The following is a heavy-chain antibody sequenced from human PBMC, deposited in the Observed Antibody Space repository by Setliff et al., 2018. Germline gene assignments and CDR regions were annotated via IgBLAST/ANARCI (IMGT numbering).Heavy chain of an antibody. CDR1: GFMFSRYA. D-gene: IGHD3-10*01. CDR2: IVPNSRTI. V-gene: IGHV3-48*01. Sequence: GGSLRLSCAASGFMFSRYAMNWVRQAPGKGLEWVSHIVPNSRTIYYADSVKGRFTISRDNAKNSLYLQMNSLRADDTAVYYCAKVGKSGTWDQYFQYWGQGTRVTVSS. CDR3: AKVGKSGTWDQYFQY. J-gene: IGHJ1*01.